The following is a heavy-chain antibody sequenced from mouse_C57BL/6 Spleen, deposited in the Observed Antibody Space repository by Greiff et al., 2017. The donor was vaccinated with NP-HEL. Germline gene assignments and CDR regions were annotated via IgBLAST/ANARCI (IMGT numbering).Heavy chain of an antibody. CDR3: ARDNYYGSSYGAMDY. CDR2: ISDGGSYT. V-gene: IGHV5-4*01. J-gene: IGHJ4*01. CDR1: GFTFSSYA. D-gene: IGHD1-1*01. Sequence: EVKLVESGGGLVKPGGSLKLSCAASGFTFSSYAMSWVRQTPEKRLEWVATISDGGSYTYYPDNVKGRFTISRDNAKNNLYLQMSHLKSEDTAMYYCARDNYYGSSYGAMDYWGQGTSVTVSS.